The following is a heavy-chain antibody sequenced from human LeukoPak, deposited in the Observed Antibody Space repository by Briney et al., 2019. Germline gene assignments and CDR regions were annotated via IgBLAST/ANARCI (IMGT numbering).Heavy chain of an antibody. V-gene: IGHV3-23*01. J-gene: IGHJ6*03. CDR2: ISGSGGSS. CDR3: AKCILTGYYKGYMDV. D-gene: IGHD3-9*01. CDR1: GFTFSRNS. Sequence: GGSLRLSCAGSGFTFSRNSMNWVRQAPGKGLEWVSAISGSGGSSFYADSVKGRFTISRDNSKNTLYLQMNSLRAEDTAVYYCAKCILTGYYKGYMDVWGKGTTVTISS.